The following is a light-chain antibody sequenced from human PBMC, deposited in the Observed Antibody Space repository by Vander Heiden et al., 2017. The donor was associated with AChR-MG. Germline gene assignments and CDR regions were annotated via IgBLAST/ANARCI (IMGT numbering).Light chain of an antibody. J-gene: IGKJ5*01. CDR1: QSVSSSY. V-gene: IGKV3-20*01. Sequence: EIVLTQSPGTLSLSPGDRATLSCRASQSVSSSYLAWYQQKPGQAPRLLIYGASSRATGIPDRFSGSGSGTDFTLTISRLEPEDFAVYYCQQDSSSFTFGQRTRLEIK. CDR2: GAS. CDR3: QQDSSSFT.